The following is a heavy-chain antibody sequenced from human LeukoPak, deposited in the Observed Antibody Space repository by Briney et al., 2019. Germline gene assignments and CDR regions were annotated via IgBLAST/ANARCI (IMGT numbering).Heavy chain of an antibody. CDR2: IDNSGST. CDR1: GGSIRDFY. D-gene: IGHD6-19*01. J-gene: IGHJ6*03. Sequence: PSETLSLTCTVSGGSIRDFYWSWIRQSADRRQDFIGYIDNSGSTEYNPSLKSRVTISVDTSKNQFSLDLNSVTAADTAVYYCASLAVPFGWYGGSYYWYMDVWGKGTTVTVSS. CDR3: ASLAVPFGWYGGSYYWYMDV. V-gene: IGHV4-59*01.